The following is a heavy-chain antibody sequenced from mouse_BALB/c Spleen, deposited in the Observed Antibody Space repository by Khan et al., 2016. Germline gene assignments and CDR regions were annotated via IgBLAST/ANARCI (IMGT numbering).Heavy chain of an antibody. CDR3: ARGGGYFDY. CDR1: GFSLTAYG. CDR2: MWSDGST. V-gene: IGHV2-6-7*01. Sequence: VQLKESGPGLVAPSQSLSITCTVSGFSLTAYGVNWVRQPPGKGLEWLGLMWSDGSTDYNSALKSRLSISRDSSKSQVFLKLNSLQTDDTARYYCARGGGYFDYWGQGTILTVSS. J-gene: IGHJ2*01.